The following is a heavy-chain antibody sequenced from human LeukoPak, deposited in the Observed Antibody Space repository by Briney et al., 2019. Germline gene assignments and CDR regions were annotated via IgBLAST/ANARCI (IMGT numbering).Heavy chain of an antibody. J-gene: IGHJ4*02. CDR1: GYRFTGYY. V-gene: IGHV1-2*02. Sequence: ASVKVSCKASGYRFTGYYMHWVRQAPGQGLEWMGWVYPNSGGTIFAQKFQGRVTMTRDTSISTAYMELRSLRSDDTAVYYCARGVAFSDYWGQGTLVTVSS. CDR3: ARGVAFSDY. CDR2: VYPNSGGT. D-gene: IGHD5-12*01.